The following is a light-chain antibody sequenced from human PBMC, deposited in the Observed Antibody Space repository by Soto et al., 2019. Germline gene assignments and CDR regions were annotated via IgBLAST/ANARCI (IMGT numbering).Light chain of an antibody. J-gene: IGKJ5*01. V-gene: IGKV3-15*01. CDR3: QQYNSWRLIT. CDR2: GAS. CDR1: QSVSTN. Sequence: EIVMTQSPATLSVSPGERATLSCRASQSVSTNVAWYQQKRGQAPRLLIYGASTRATGIPARFSGSGSGTEFTLTISSRQSEDFAIYYCQQYNSWRLITFGLGTRLEI.